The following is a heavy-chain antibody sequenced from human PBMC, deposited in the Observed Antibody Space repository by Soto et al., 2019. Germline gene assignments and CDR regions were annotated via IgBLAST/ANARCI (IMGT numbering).Heavy chain of an antibody. D-gene: IGHD2-2*03. V-gene: IGHV3-13*05. Sequence: PGWSSRISCASSGFTFSSYDMHWCRQSTGKGLEWVSAIGTAGDPYYPCSVKGRFTMSRENAKNTVYLQMTDLRADDKAVYYCEKDAVYNDGLWLMDNWGQGTQVTV. CDR3: EKDAVYNDGLWLMDN. J-gene: IGHJ4*02. CDR2: IGTAGDP. CDR1: GFTFSSYD.